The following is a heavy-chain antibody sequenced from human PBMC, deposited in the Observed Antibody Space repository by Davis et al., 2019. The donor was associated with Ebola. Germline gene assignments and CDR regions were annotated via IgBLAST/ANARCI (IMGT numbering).Heavy chain of an antibody. D-gene: IGHD6-19*01. Sequence: GESLKISCAASGFTFSSYAMHWVRQAPGKGLEWVAVISYDGSNKYYADSVKGRFTISRDNSKNTLYLQMNSLRAEDTAVYYCAKDYLGKQWLARISYYYYGMDVWGQGTTVTVSS. J-gene: IGHJ6*02. CDR2: ISYDGSNK. V-gene: IGHV3-30-3*01. CDR3: AKDYLGKQWLARISYYYYGMDV. CDR1: GFTFSSYA.